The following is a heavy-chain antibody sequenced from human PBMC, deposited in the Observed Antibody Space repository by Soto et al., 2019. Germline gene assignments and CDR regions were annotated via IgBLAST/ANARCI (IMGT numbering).Heavy chain of an antibody. CDR1: GDSVSSNSAA. CDR2: TYYRSKWYN. CDR3: ARAEAPRSDSSSSSLSAYFQH. V-gene: IGHV6-1*01. Sequence: KQSQTLSLTCAISGDSVSSNSAAWNWIRQSPSRGLEWLGRTYYRSKWYNDYAVSVKSRITINPDTSKNQFSLQLNSVTPEDTAVYYCARAEAPRSDSSSSSLSAYFQHWGQGTLVTVSS. J-gene: IGHJ1*01. D-gene: IGHD6-6*01.